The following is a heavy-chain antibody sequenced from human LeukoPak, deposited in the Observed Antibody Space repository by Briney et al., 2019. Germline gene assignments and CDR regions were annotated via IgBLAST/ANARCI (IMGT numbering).Heavy chain of an antibody. CDR1: GSIFSSYG. CDR2: ISSSADSI. D-gene: IGHD6-19*01. J-gene: IGHJ1*01. CDR3: ARGGKIALAGTRSPQYFQH. V-gene: IGHV3-NL1*01. Sequence: GGSLRLSCTASGSIFSSYGMHWVRQAPGKGLEWVSHISSSADSIDYADSVKGRFTISRDNSRDTVYLQLNGLRPEDTAVYYCARGGKIALAGTRSPQYFQHWGQGTLVTVSS.